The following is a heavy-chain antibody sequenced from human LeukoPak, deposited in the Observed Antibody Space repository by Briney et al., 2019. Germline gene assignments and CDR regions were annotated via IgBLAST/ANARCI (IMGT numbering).Heavy chain of an antibody. V-gene: IGHV3-48*02. D-gene: IGHD3-9*01. J-gene: IGHJ4*02. CDR3: ARDHDWAFDL. Sequence: DFVKGRFSISRDNAKNSLYLQMNALRYEDTAIYYCARDHDWAFDLWGQGTLVTASS.